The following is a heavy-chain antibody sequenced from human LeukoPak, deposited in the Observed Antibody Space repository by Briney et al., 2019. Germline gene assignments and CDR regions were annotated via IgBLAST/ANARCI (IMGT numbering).Heavy chain of an antibody. CDR3: AKGVGSSYYYYYMDV. J-gene: IGHJ6*03. D-gene: IGHD6-13*01. Sequence: PGGSLRLSCAASGFTFNDYYMSWFRQAPGKGLEWVAFIRYDGSNKYYADSVKGRFTISRDNSKNTLYLQMNSLRAEDTAVYYCAKGVGSSYYYYYMDVWGKGTTVTISS. CDR1: GFTFNDYY. V-gene: IGHV3-30*02. CDR2: IRYDGSNK.